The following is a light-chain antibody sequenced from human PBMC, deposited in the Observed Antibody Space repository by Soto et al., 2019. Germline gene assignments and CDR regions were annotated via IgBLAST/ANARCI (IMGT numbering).Light chain of an antibody. CDR2: DAS. J-gene: IGKJ1*01. Sequence: EIVLTQSPDTLSSSPGERATLSCRASQNILNRYLAWYQQKPGQAPRLLIYDASNRATGIPDRFSGSGFGTDVTLTISRLEPEDFAVYYCQQYYNSPPGTFGQGTKVEIK. CDR1: QNILNRY. CDR3: QQYYNSPPGT. V-gene: IGKV3-20*01.